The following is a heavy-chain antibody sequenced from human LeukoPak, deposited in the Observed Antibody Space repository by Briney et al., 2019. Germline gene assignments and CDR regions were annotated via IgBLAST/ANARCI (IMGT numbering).Heavy chain of an antibody. V-gene: IGHV4-59*01. CDR3: ARTTMIVEVGSDDAFDI. Sequence: SETLSLTCTVSGGSISSYYWSWIRQPPGKGLEWIGYIYYSGSTNYNPSLKSRVTISVDTSKNQFSLKLSSVTAADTAVYYCARTTMIVEVGSDDAFDIWGQGTMVTVSS. CDR1: GGSISSYY. D-gene: IGHD3-22*01. J-gene: IGHJ3*02. CDR2: IYYSGST.